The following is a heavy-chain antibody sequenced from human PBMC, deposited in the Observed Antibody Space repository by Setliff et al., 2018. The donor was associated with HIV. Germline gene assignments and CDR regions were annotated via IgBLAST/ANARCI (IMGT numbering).Heavy chain of an antibody. D-gene: IGHD3-16*01. V-gene: IGHV3-7*01. CDR3: ARDGGEY. CDR2: IKQDGSEK. J-gene: IGHJ4*02. CDR1: GFSINNYD. Sequence: PGGSLRLSCVASGFSINNYDMNWVRQAPGKGLEWVANIKQDGSEKYYGDSVQGRFTVSRDNAENSVYLQMNSLRAEDTAVYYCARDGGEYWGQGTLVTVS.